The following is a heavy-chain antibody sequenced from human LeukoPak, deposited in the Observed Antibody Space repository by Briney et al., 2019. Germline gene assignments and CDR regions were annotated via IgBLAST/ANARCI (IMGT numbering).Heavy chain of an antibody. Sequence: GGSLRLSCAASGFTFTTDWMAWVRQAPGKGLEWVANIKGDESAKHQADSVKGRFTISRDNAQNSVYLQMSSLRVEDTAVYYCARDVGGSLDYWGQGTLVTVSS. J-gene: IGHJ4*02. CDR1: GFTFTTDW. V-gene: IGHV3-7*01. CDR2: IKGDESAK. CDR3: ARDVGGSLDY. D-gene: IGHD1-26*01.